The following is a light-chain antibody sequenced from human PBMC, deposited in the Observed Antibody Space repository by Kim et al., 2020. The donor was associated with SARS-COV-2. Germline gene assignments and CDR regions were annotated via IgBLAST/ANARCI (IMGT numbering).Light chain of an antibody. CDR1: KFGDKY. CDR3: QACDRSTAV. CDR2: QDS. V-gene: IGLV3-1*01. J-gene: IGLJ1*01. Sequence: VAPEQTSSITWSGDKFGDKYACWYQKNPGKSPVLVIYQDSKRPTGIPERFSGSNSGNTATLTISGTQAMDEADYYCQACDRSTAVFGTGTKVTVL.